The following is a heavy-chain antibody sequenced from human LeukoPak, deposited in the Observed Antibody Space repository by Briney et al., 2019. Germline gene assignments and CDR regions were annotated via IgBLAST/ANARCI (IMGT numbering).Heavy chain of an antibody. D-gene: IGHD3-10*01. V-gene: IGHV3-15*01. CDR3: TTALRWELVDVDR. Sequence: GGSLRLSCAASGYTFSVRWMRAGRQAPGKGLEWVGRIKSKSDGGKADYAAPVKGRFTISRDDSRNTLFLNIYGIETPEKGGYYCTTALRWELVDVDRWGQGTLVTVSS. CDR1: GYTFSVRW. CDR2: IKSKSDGGKA. J-gene: IGHJ5*02.